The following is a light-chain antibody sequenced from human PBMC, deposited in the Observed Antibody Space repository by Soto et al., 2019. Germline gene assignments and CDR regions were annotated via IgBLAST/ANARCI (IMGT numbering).Light chain of an antibody. V-gene: IGKV1-9*01. CDR2: AAS. Sequence: DIQLTQSPSFLSASVGDRVTITCRASQGISSYLAWYQQKPGRAPKLLIYAASTLQSGVPSRFSGSGSGTDFTLTISCLQSEDFATYYCQQYYSYPGTFGQGTKVDIK. J-gene: IGKJ1*01. CDR1: QGISSY. CDR3: QQYYSYPGT.